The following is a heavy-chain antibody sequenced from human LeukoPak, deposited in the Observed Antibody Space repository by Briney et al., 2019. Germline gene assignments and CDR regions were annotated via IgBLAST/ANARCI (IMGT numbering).Heavy chain of an antibody. V-gene: IGHV4-4*02. Sequence: SETLSLTCAVSGGSISSSNWWSWVRQPPGKGLEWIGEIYPSVSTNYNPSLKSRVTISVDTSKNQFSLKLSSVTAADTAVYYCARDYGDYSHDYWGQGTLVTVSS. CDR3: ARDYGDYSHDY. CDR2: IYPSVST. CDR1: GGSISSSNW. D-gene: IGHD4-17*01. J-gene: IGHJ4*02.